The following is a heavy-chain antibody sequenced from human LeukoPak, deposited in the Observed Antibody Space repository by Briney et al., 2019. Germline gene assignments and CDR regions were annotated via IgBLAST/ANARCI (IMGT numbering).Heavy chain of an antibody. CDR2: IIPIFGTA. J-gene: IGHJ4*02. D-gene: IGHD3-16*01. CDR3: AAAIQIRLGEFSY. V-gene: IGHV1-69*06. CDR1: GGTFSSYA. Sequence: ASVKVSCKASGGTFSSYAISLVRQAPGQGLEWMWVIIPIFGTANYAQKFQGRVTITADKSTSTAYMELSSLRSEDTAVYYCAAAIQIRLGEFSYWGQGTLVTVSS.